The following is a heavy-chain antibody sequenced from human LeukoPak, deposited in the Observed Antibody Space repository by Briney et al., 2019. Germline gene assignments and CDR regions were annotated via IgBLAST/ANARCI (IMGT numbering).Heavy chain of an antibody. CDR1: GYTFTSYD. V-gene: IGHV1-2*02. CDR2: MNPNSGGT. J-gene: IGHJ5*02. Sequence: ASVKVSCKASGYTFTSYDINWVRQATGQGLEWMRWMNPNSGGTNYAQKFQGRVTMTRDTSISTAYMELSRLRSDDTAVYYCARAGRRIVVVSAAQNWFHPGGEGTLVTVSS. D-gene: IGHD2-2*01. CDR3: ARAGRRIVVVSAAQNWFHP.